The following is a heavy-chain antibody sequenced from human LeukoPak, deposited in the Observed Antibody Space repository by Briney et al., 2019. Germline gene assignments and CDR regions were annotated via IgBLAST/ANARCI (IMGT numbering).Heavy chain of an antibody. V-gene: IGHV4-30-2*01. CDR3: ARGPPRYFDWFALDY. J-gene: IGHJ4*02. CDR1: GGSISSGGYC. D-gene: IGHD3-9*01. CDR2: IYHTAST. Sequence: SETLSLTCAVSGGSISSGGYCGSWIRQPPGKGLGWIWYIYHTASTYYNPSLNSRVTISVDRSKHQFSLKLSSVTAADTAVYYCARGPPRYFDWFALDYWGQGTLVTVSS.